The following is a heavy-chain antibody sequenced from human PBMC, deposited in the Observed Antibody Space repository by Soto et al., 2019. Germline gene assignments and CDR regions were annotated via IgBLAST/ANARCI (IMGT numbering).Heavy chain of an antibody. CDR1: GGSFSGYY. J-gene: IGHJ4*02. Sequence: PSETLSLTCAFYGGSFSGYYWSWIRQPPGKGLEWIGEISHSGSTNYSPSLKSRVTISVDTSKNQFSLKLSSVTAADTAVYYCARGHQEALLDYWGQGTLVTVSS. CDR3: ARGHQEALLDY. V-gene: IGHV4-34*01. CDR2: ISHSGST.